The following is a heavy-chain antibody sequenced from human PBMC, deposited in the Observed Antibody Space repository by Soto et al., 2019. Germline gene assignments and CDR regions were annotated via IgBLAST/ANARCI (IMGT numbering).Heavy chain of an antibody. V-gene: IGHV4-61*01. D-gene: IGHD6-19*01. CDR1: GGSVSSGSYY. J-gene: IGHJ6*02. CDR2: IYYSGST. CDR3: AGGQWSPMGLYYYYYGMDV. Sequence: SETLSLTCTVSGGSVSSGSYYWSWIRQPPGKGLEWIGYIYYSGSTNYNPSLKSRVTISVDTSKNQFSLKLSSVTAADTAVYYCAGGQWSPMGLYYYYYGMDVWGQGTTVTVS.